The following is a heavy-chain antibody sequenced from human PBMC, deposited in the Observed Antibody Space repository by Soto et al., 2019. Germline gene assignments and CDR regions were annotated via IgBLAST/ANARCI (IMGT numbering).Heavy chain of an antibody. CDR1: GFAFNNYG. V-gene: IGHV3-21*01. CDR3: AREDSIIIPAVSDF. J-gene: IGHJ4*02. D-gene: IGHD2-2*01. CDR2: LSKSDYT. Sequence: PGGSLRLSCTVSGFAFNNYGINWVRQAPGKGLEWVSSLSKSDYTYYSDSVKGRFAISRDNAKSSVSLQMNTLRVEDAAVYYCAREDSIIIPAVSDFWGQGTLVTVSS.